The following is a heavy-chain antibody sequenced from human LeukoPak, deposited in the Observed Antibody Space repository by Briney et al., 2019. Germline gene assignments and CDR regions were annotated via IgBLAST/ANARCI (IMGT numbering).Heavy chain of an antibody. CDR2: IYSSGNT. Sequence: SETLSLTCAVSGGSISSYYRSWIRQSAGKGLEWIGRIYSSGNTNYNPSLKSRVTMSVDTSKNQFSLKLSSVSAADTAVYYCARDFLDGDNAFDMWGQETMVTVSS. CDR3: ARDFLDGDNAFDM. J-gene: IGHJ3*02. V-gene: IGHV4-4*07. D-gene: IGHD3/OR15-3a*01. CDR1: GGSISSYY.